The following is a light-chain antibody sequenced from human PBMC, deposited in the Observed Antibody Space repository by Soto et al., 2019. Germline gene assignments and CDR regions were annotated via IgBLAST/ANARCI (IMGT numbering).Light chain of an antibody. J-gene: IGKJ3*01. CDR3: QQYYSYPGT. CDR1: QGISSY. CDR2: AAS. V-gene: IGKV1-8*01. Sequence: AIRMTQSPSSLSASTGDRVTITCRASQGISSYLAWYQQKPGKAPKLLIYAASTLQSGVPSRFSGSGSGTDFTLTISYLQSEDFATYYCQQYYSYPGTFGPGTKGDIK.